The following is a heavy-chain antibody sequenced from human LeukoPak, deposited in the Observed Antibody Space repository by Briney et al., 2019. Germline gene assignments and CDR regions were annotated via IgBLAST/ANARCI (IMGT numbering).Heavy chain of an antibody. CDR1: GFIVSSNY. J-gene: IGHJ4*02. CDR2: IYSGGST. V-gene: IGHV3-53*05. D-gene: IGHD3-10*01. Sequence: GGSLRLSCAASGFIVSSNYMSWVRQAPGKGLEWVSVIYSGGSTYYADSVKGRFTISRDNSKNTLYLQMNSLRAEDTAVYYCARLPYITMVRGVIDYWGQGTLITVSS. CDR3: ARLPYITMVRGVIDY.